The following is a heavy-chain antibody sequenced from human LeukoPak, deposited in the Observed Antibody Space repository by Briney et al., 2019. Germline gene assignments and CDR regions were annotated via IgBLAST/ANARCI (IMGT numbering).Heavy chain of an antibody. Sequence: SETLSLTCTVSGYSISSGYYWGWIRQPPGKGLEWIGSIYHSGNPSYNPSLKSRLTISVDKAKNQFSLNLNSVTAADTAVYYCARDAAAGYSLAYWGQGTLVTVSS. V-gene: IGHV4-38-2*02. CDR1: GYSISSGYY. CDR3: ARDAAAGYSLAY. J-gene: IGHJ4*02. D-gene: IGHD6-13*01. CDR2: IYHSGNP.